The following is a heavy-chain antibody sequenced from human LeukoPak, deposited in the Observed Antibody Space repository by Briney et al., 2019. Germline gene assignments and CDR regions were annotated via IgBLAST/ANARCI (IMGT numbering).Heavy chain of an antibody. CDR1: GFTFITYG. CDR2: IWYDGSYK. CDR3: AREYYDSSDYPRQHYFDY. D-gene: IGHD3-22*01. Sequence: GRSLRLSCAASGFTFITYGMHWVRQAPGKGLEWVALIWYDGSYKYYADSVKGRFTISRDNSKNTLYLQMNSLRAEDTAVYCCAREYYDSSDYPRQHYFDYWGQGTLATVSS. J-gene: IGHJ4*02. V-gene: IGHV3-33*01.